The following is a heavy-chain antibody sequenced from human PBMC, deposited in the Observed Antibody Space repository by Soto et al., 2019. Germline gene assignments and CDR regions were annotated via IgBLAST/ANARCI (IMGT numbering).Heavy chain of an antibody. V-gene: IGHV4-38-2*02. Sequence: PSETLSLTCAVSGYSISSGYYWVCIRQPPGKGLEWIGSIYHSGSTYYNPSLKSRVNISLDTSKNQFSLKLNSVNAADTAVYYCAREANARDHYHFAMDVWGQGTTVTVSS. CDR2: IYHSGST. D-gene: IGHD1-1*01. J-gene: IGHJ6*02. CDR1: GYSISSGYY. CDR3: AREANARDHYHFAMDV.